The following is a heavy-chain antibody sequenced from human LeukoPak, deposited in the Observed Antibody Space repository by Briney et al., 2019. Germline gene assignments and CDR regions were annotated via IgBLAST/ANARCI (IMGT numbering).Heavy chain of an antibody. CDR1: GFSFSSHW. CDR3: ARGGSPFY. Sequence: GGSLRLSCAGSGFSFSSHWLHWVRHVPGEGLEWVARINGDGIAINYADSVKGRFTISRDNAKNTVYLQMNSLRVEDTAVFYCARGGSPFYWGRGTPVTVSS. J-gene: IGHJ4*02. D-gene: IGHD3-10*01. CDR2: INGDGIAI. V-gene: IGHV3-74*01.